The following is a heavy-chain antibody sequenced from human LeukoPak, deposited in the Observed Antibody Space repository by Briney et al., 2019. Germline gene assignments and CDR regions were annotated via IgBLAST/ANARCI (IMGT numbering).Heavy chain of an antibody. D-gene: IGHD6-13*01. J-gene: IGHJ4*02. V-gene: IGHV4-4*07. CDR2: IYSSGST. Sequence: SETLSLTCSVSGGSISSYYWSWVRQPAGKGLEWIGRIYSSGSTNYNPSLNSRVTMSVDTSNNQFSLRLTSVTAADTAVYYCARGTTAAAGIFDCWGQGTLVIVSS. CDR3: ARGTTAAAGIFDC. CDR1: GGSISSYY.